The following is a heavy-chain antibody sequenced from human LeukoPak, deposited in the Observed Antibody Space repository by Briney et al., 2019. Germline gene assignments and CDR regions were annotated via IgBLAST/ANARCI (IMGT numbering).Heavy chain of an antibody. CDR2: IVSDGCST. CDR3: VRDNYGVDY. D-gene: IGHD3-10*01. J-gene: IGHJ4*02. V-gene: IGHV3-74*03. Sequence: GGSLRLSCAASGFTFSRYWMQWVRQAPGKGLVWVSHIVSDGCSTTYADSVKGRFTTSRDNAKNTLYLQMNSLRAEDTAVYYCVRDNYGVDYWGQGTLVTVSS. CDR1: GFTFSRYW.